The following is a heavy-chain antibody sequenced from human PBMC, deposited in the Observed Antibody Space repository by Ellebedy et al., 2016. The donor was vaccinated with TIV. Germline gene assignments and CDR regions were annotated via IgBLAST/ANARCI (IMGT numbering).Heavy chain of an antibody. CDR2: VYYSGIT. V-gene: IGHV4-39*01. J-gene: IGHJ4*02. CDR1: GGSISSSSYY. Sequence: MPSETLSLTCPVSGGSISSSSYYWGWIRQPPGEGLEWIGSVYYSGITYYNPSLKSRVTMSVDTSKNQFSLKLSAVTAADTAVYYCASLGDSRGYTYGLSAIFDYWGQGTLVTVSS. D-gene: IGHD5-18*01. CDR3: ASLGDSRGYTYGLSAIFDY.